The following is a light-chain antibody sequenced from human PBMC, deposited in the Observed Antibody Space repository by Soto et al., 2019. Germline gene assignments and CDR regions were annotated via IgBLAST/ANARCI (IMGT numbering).Light chain of an antibody. Sequence: IVLTKSPGTLSLSPGERATLSGRASQNVDTKYLAWYQFKPGQAPRIIIFGASGRATGIPDRFSGSGSGTNFTLAISSLQSEDFATYYCQQLNRYPLTSGGGTKV. CDR2: GAS. CDR1: QNVDTKY. J-gene: IGKJ4*01. CDR3: QQLNRYPLT. V-gene: IGKV3-20*01.